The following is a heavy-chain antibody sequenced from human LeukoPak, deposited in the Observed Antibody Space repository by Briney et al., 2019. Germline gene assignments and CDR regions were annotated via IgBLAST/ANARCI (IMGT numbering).Heavy chain of an antibody. CDR1: GFTFSSYS. CDR2: ISSSSSYI. CDR3: ARGGWFGELLKQGHYYMDV. V-gene: IGHV3-21*01. J-gene: IGHJ6*03. D-gene: IGHD3-10*01. Sequence: GGSLRLSCAASGFTFSSYSMNWVRQAPGKGLEWVSSISSSSSYIYYADSVKGRFTISRDNAKNSLYLQMNSLRAEDTAVYYCARGGWFGELLKQGHYYMDVWGKGTTVTVSS.